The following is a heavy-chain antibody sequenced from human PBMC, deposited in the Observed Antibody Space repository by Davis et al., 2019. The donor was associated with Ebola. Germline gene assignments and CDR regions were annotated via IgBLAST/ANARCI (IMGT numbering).Heavy chain of an antibody. J-gene: IGHJ3*02. D-gene: IGHD6-19*01. CDR3: ARSSKGFIAVDAFDI. CDR1: GFTFSSYS. Sequence: GESLKISCAASGFTFSSYSMNWVRQAPGKGLEWVSSISSSSSYIYYADSVKGRFTISRDNAKNSLYLQMNSLRAEDTAVYYCARSSKGFIAVDAFDIWGQGTMVTVSS. CDR2: ISSSSSYI. V-gene: IGHV3-21*01.